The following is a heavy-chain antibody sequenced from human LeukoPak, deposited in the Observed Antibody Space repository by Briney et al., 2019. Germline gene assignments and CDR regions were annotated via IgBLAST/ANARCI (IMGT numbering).Heavy chain of an antibody. V-gene: IGHV4-59*01. CDR3: ARDSNRAGGYYSALDY. CDR2: IYYSGST. D-gene: IGHD3-22*01. CDR1: GGSISSYY. Sequence: PETLSLTCTVSGGSISSYYWSWIRQPPGKGLEWIGYIYYSGSTNYNPSLKSRVTISVDTSKNQFSLKLSSVTAADTAVYYCARDSNRAGGYYSALDYWGQGTLVTVSS. J-gene: IGHJ4*02.